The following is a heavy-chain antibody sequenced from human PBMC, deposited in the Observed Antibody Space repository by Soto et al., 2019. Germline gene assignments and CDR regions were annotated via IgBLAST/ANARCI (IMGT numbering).Heavy chain of an antibody. J-gene: IGHJ4*02. D-gene: IGHD1-26*01. Sequence: EVQLLESGGGLVQPGGSLRLSCAASGFTFSSYAMSWVRQAPGKGLEWVSAISGSGGSTYYADSVKGRFTISRDNSKNTLYLQMNSLRAEDTAVYYCAKEGGPSFGIPRLLSYFDYWGQGTLVTVSS. CDR1: GFTFSSYA. CDR3: AKEGGPSFGIPRLLSYFDY. CDR2: ISGSGGST. V-gene: IGHV3-23*01.